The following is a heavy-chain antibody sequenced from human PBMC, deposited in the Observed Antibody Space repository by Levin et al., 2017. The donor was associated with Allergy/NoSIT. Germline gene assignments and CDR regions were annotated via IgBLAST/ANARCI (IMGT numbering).Heavy chain of an antibody. Sequence: NSSETLSLTCTVSGGSISRGDYYWSWIREHPGKGLEWIGYIYYSGNTHYNPSLKSRVVISVDTSKNQFSLKLNSVTAADTAVFYCARAPRPNYDTSGSSYFDYWGQGTLVTVSS. J-gene: IGHJ4*02. CDR1: GGSISRGDYY. V-gene: IGHV4-31*03. D-gene: IGHD3-10*01. CDR3: ARAPRPNYDTSGSSYFDY. CDR2: IYYSGNT.